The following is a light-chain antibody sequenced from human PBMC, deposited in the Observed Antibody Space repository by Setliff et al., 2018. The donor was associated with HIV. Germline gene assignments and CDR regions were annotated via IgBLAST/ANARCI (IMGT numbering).Light chain of an antibody. J-gene: IGLJ1*01. Sequence: QSVLTQPASVSGSPGQSTTISCTGNSSDVGTYNYVSWYQQHPGKAPKLIIYDVSKRPSGVSNRFSGSKSGNTASLTISGLQAEDEADYYCSSYTSSSTYVFGTGTKVTVL. CDR1: SSDVGTYNY. CDR2: DVS. CDR3: SSYTSSSTYV. V-gene: IGLV2-14*03.